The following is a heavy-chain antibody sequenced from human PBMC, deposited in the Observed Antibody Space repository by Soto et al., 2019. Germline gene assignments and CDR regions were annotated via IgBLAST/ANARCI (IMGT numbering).Heavy chain of an antibody. CDR1: GYSISTGFN. CDR3: ARDWGTGFYNFDS. V-gene: IGHV4-38-2*02. D-gene: IGHD6-19*01. Sequence: SETLSVTCAVSGYSISTGFNWCWIWQPPGKGLEWIGSIYHSGSTYYNLSLKSRVTRSADTSKNQISLKLISVTDADTALYYCARDWGTGFYNFDSWGQGTLVTVSS. J-gene: IGHJ4*02. CDR2: IYHSGST.